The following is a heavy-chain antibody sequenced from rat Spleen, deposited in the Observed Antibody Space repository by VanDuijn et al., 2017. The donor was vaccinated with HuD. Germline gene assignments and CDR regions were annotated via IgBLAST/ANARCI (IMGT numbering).Heavy chain of an antibody. CDR3: ITDYGGYGDLFDY. Sequence: EVQLVESGGGLVQPGRSLKLSCAASGFTFSSFAMAWVRQAPKKGLEWVAYISTGGGSTYYRDSVKGRFTISRDNAKTTLYLQMDSLRSEDTATYYCITDYGGYGDLFDYWGQGVMVTVSS. CDR1: GFTFSSFA. D-gene: IGHD1-11*01. V-gene: IGHV5-27*01. J-gene: IGHJ2*01. CDR2: ISTGGGST.